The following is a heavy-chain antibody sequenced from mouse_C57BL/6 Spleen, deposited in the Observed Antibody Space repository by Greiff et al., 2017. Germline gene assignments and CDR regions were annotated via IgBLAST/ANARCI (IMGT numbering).Heavy chain of an antibody. CDR2: IWSDGST. CDR1: GFSLTSYG. Sequence: QVQLKESGPGLVAPSQSLSITCTVSGFSLTSYGVHWVRQPPGKGLEWLVVIWSDGSTTYNSALKSRLSISKDNSKSQVFLKMNSLQTDDTAMYYCARSTVVADYYAMDYWGQGTSVTVSS. J-gene: IGHJ4*01. V-gene: IGHV2-6*03. CDR3: ARSTVVADYYAMDY. D-gene: IGHD1-1*01.